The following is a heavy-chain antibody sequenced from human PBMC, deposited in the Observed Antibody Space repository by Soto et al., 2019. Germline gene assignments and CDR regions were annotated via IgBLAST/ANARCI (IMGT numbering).Heavy chain of an antibody. CDR2: ISSSGSTI. V-gene: IGHV3-48*03. J-gene: IGHJ5*02. D-gene: IGHD1-26*01. CDR1: GFTFSSYE. CDR3: ASWVGATEFDP. Sequence: GGSLRLSCAASGFTFSSYEMNWVRQAPGKGLEWVSYISSSGSTIYYADSVKGRFTISRDNAKNSLYLQMISLRAEDTAVYYCASWVGATEFDPWGQGTLVTVSS.